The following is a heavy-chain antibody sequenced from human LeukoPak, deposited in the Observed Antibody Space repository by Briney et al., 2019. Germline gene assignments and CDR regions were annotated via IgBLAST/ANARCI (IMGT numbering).Heavy chain of an antibody. CDR3: ARRLSGYSNGAAFDI. CDR2: IGTAGDT. J-gene: IGHJ3*02. V-gene: IGHV3-13*01. CDR1: GFTLSSYD. Sequence: GGSLRLSCAASGFTLSSYDMHSVRQATGKGLEWVSAIGTAGDTYYPGSVKGGLTISRENAQNSFYPQMNSLRAGDTAVYYSARRLSGYSNGAAFDIWGQGTMVTVPS. D-gene: IGHD5-18*01.